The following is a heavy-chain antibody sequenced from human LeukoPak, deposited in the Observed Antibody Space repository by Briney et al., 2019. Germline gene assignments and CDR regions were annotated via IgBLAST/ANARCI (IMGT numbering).Heavy chain of an antibody. CDR2: IYYSGST. CDR1: GGSISSSSYY. D-gene: IGHD1-26*01. V-gene: IGHV4-39*07. Sequence: PSETLSLTCTVSGGSISSSSYYWGWIRQPPVKGLEWIGSIYYSGSTYYNPSLKSRVTISVDTSKNQFSLKLSSVTAADAAVYYCARVRRVGATPFDYWGQGTLVTVSS. J-gene: IGHJ4*02. CDR3: ARVRRVGATPFDY.